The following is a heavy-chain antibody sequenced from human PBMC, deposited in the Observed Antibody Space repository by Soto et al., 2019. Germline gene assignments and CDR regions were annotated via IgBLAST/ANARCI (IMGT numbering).Heavy chain of an antibody. J-gene: IGHJ4*02. CDR2: INPSGGST. CDR3: ARLGQYYYGSGSSFDY. CDR1: GYTFTSYY. V-gene: IGHV1-46*01. D-gene: IGHD3-10*01. Sequence: ASVKVSCKASGYTFTSYYMHWVRQAPGQGLEWMGIINPSGGSTSYAQKFQGRVTMTRDTSTSTVYMELSSLRSEDTAVYYCARLGQYYYGSGSSFDYWGQGTLVTVSS.